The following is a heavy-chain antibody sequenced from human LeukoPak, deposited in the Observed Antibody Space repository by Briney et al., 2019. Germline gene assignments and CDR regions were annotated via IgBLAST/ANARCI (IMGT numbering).Heavy chain of an antibody. CDR1: GYSFTSFW. D-gene: IGHD5/OR15-5a*01. CDR3: ARQRVSRGLDGFDI. V-gene: IGHV5-51*01. CDR2: IYPGDSDT. Sequence: LGESLKISCKVSGYSFTSFWIGWVRQMPGKGLEWMGIIYPGDSDTRYTPSFQGQVTISADKSIATAYLQWSSLKASDTAMYYCARQRVSRGLDGFDIWGQGTMVTVSS. J-gene: IGHJ3*02.